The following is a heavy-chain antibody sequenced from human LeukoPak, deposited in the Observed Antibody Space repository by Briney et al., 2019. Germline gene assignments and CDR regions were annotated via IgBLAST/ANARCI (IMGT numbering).Heavy chain of an antibody. Sequence: SETLSLTCAVYGGSFSGYYWSWIRQPPGKGLEWIGEINHSGSTSYNPSLKSRVTISVDTSKNQFSLKLSSVTAADTAVYYCAGTIFPPPYFDYWGQGTLVTVSS. J-gene: IGHJ4*02. V-gene: IGHV4-34*01. CDR1: GGSFSGYY. CDR3: AGTIFPPPYFDY. CDR2: INHSGST. D-gene: IGHD1-1*01.